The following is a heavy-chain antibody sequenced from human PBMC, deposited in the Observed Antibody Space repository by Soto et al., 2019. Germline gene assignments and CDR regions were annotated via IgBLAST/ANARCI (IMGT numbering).Heavy chain of an antibody. CDR2: IYHSGST. J-gene: IGHJ4*02. CDR1: GVSLTSGTYY. Sequence: SETLSLTCTVSGVSLTSGTYYWSWIRQHPGKGLEWIGYIYHSGSTYYNPSLKSRVTISVDTSKNQFSLKLSSVTAADTAVYYCARACSSNSCYDVFDYWGQGTLVTVSS. V-gene: IGHV4-61*01. CDR3: ARACSSNSCYDVFDY. D-gene: IGHD2-2*01.